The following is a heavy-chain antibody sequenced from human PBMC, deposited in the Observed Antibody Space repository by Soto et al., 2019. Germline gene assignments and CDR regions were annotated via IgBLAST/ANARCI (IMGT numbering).Heavy chain of an antibody. CDR2: ISSSSSTI. CDR1: GFTFSSYS. V-gene: IGHV3-48*02. CDR3: ARGVAAPIGWFDP. Sequence: EVQLVESGGGLVQPGGSLRLSCAASGFTFSSYSMNWVRQAPGKGLEWVSYISSSSSTIYYADSVKGRFTISRDNAKNSLYRQMNSLRDEDTAVYYCARGVAAPIGWFDPWGQGTLVTVSS. D-gene: IGHD6-19*01. J-gene: IGHJ5*02.